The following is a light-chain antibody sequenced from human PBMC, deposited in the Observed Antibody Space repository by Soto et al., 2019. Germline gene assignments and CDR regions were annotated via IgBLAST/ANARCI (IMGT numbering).Light chain of an antibody. J-gene: IGKJ4*01. CDR1: QSVSSY. CDR2: DAS. Sequence: EIVLTQSPATLSLSPGERATLSCRASQSVSSYLAWYQQKPGQAPRLLIYDASNRATGIPARFSGSGSGTDFTLTISGLEPEDFAVYYCQHYGSSYFTFGGGTKVDIK. CDR3: QHYGSSYFT. V-gene: IGKV3-11*01.